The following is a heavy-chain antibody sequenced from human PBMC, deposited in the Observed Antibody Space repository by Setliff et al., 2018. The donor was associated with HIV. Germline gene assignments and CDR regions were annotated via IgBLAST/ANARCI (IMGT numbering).Heavy chain of an antibody. CDR3: AHSPITDLQTRYFDF. D-gene: IGHD1-20*01. CDR1: GDSISGSDYY. J-gene: IGHJ4*02. Sequence: TLSLTCTVSGDSISGSDYYWAWIRQPPGKGLEWLALIYWDDDKRYSPSLKSRLTITKDTSKNQVVLTMTNMDPVDTATYYCAHSPITDLQTRYFDFWSQGTLVTVSS. V-gene: IGHV2-5*02. CDR2: IYWDDDK.